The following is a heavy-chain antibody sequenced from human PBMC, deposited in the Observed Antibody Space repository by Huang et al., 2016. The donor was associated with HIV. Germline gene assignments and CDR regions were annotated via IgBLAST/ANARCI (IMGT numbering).Heavy chain of an antibody. J-gene: IGHJ3*02. D-gene: IGHD3-10*01. CDR3: AKEEAGRFGAFDM. Sequence: QLQLVDSGGGVVQPGGSLSLSCVASGFDFRSHDMHWVRQAPGKGLGWITFTGYGGKNNPYGDSVTGRFTISRDKSKSTLYLQMNSLRPEDTAVYYCAKEEAGRFGAFDMWGQGTMVTVSS. CDR2: TGYGGKNN. CDR1: GFDFRSHD. V-gene: IGHV3-30*02.